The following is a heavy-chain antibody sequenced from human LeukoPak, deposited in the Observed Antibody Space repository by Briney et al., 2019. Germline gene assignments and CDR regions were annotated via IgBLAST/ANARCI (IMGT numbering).Heavy chain of an antibody. Sequence: PGESLRLSCAASGFTFSSYWMSWVRQAPGKGVEWVANIKQDGSEKHYVDSVKGRFTISRDNAKNSLYLQMNSLRAEDTAVYYCARLNDYGDFDAFDIWGQGTMVTVSS. D-gene: IGHD4-17*01. CDR3: ARLNDYGDFDAFDI. CDR1: GFTFSSYW. CDR2: IKQDGSEK. J-gene: IGHJ3*02. V-gene: IGHV3-7*01.